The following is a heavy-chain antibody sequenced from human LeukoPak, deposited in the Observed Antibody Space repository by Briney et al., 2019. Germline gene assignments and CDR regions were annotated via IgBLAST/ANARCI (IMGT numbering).Heavy chain of an antibody. CDR1: GFTFSSYE. CDR2: ISSSGSTI. Sequence: GGSLRLSCAASGFTFSSYEMNWVRQAPGKGLEWVSYISSSGSTIYYADSVKGRFTISRDNAKNSLYLQMNSLRAEDTAVYYCARDGGSSGRSRSDYWGQGTLVTVSS. D-gene: IGHD6-19*01. J-gene: IGHJ4*02. V-gene: IGHV3-48*03. CDR3: ARDGGSSGRSRSDY.